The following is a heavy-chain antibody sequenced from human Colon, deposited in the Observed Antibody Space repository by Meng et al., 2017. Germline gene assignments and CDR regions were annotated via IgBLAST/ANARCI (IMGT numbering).Heavy chain of an antibody. V-gene: IGHV4-4*02. CDR3: ASGRKYCSSTSCYGQFDY. J-gene: IGHJ4*02. D-gene: IGHD2-2*01. Sequence: QVPLQESGPGLVKPSGTLSLTCAVSGGSTSSSNWWSWVRQPPGKGLEWIGEIYHSGSTNYNPSLKSRVTISVDKSKNQFSLKLSSVTAADTAVYYCASGRKYCSSTSCYGQFDYWGQGTLVTVSS. CDR1: GGSTSSSNW. CDR2: IYHSGST.